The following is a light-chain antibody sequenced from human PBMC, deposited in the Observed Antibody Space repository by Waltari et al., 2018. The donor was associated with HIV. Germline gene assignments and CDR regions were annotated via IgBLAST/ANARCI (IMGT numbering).Light chain of an antibody. CDR1: SLRSHY. V-gene: IGLV3-19*01. J-gene: IGLJ2*01. CDR2: GQN. Sequence: SSELTQDPAVSVALGQTVRIACQGNSLRSHYANWLQQKAGQAPILVIYGQNHRPSGIPDRFSGSSSGNTASLTITGAQAEDEADYYCSTRDTSGNHLKVFGGGTKLTVL. CDR3: STRDTSGNHLKV.